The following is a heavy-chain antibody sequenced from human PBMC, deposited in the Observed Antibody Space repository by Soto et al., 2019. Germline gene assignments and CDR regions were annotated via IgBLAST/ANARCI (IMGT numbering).Heavy chain of an antibody. CDR3: ARGRGAAGTDSVQYYGMDV. V-gene: IGHV3-21*01. CDR2: ISRRRSYI. Sequence: EVQLVESGGGLVKPGGSLRLSCAASGFTFSSYSMNWVRQAPGKGLAWVSYISRRRSYIYYADSVKGRFTISRDNAKNSLYLQMNSLRAEDTAVYYCARGRGAAGTDSVQYYGMDVWGQGTTVTVSS. J-gene: IGHJ6*02. CDR1: GFTFSSYS. D-gene: IGHD6-13*01.